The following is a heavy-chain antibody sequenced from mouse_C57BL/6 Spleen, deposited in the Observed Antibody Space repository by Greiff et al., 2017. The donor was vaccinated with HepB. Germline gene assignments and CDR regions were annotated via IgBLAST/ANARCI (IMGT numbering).Heavy chain of an antibody. Sequence: EVQLQQSGGGLVQPGGSLKLSCAASGFTFSDYGMAWVRQAPRKGPEWVAIISNLAYSIYYADTVTGRFTISRENAKNTLYLEMSSLRSEDTAMYYCARSYYGLQYFDYWGQGTTLTVSS. CDR3: ARSYYGLQYFDY. J-gene: IGHJ2*01. CDR2: ISNLAYSI. V-gene: IGHV5-15*01. D-gene: IGHD1-1*01. CDR1: GFTFSDYG.